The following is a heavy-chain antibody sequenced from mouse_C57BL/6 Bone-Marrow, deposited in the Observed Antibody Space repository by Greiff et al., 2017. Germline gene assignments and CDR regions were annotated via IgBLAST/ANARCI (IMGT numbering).Heavy chain of an antibody. CDR2: IHPSDSDT. V-gene: IGHV1-74*01. CDR1: GYTFTSYW. D-gene: IGHD2-4*01. Sequence: QVQLQQPGAELVKPGASVKVSCKASGYTFTSYWMHWVKQRPGQGLEWIGRIHPSDSDTNYNQKFKGKATLTVNKSSSTAYMQLSSLTSEDSAVFYCAIYGIYYDYDGDYYAMGYWGQGTSVTDSS. J-gene: IGHJ4*01. CDR3: AIYGIYYDYDGDYYAMGY.